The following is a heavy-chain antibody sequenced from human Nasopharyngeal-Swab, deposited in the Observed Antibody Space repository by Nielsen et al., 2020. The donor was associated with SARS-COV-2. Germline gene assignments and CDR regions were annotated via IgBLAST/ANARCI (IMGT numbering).Heavy chain of an antibody. D-gene: IGHD2-15*01. CDR2: ISSDGSDK. CDR3: ASLRADTPDFAY. Sequence: VRQAPGKGLEWVTVISSDGSDKQYVDSVKGRFTISRDNSKNTLYLQMKSLRAEDTGVYYCASLRADTPDFAYWGQGTRVTVSS. J-gene: IGHJ4*02. V-gene: IGHV3-30*03.